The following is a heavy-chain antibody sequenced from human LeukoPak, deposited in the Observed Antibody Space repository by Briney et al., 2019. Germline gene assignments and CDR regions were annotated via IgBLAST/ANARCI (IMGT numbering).Heavy chain of an antibody. Sequence: PSETLSLTCTVSGGSISIGGYYWSWIRQHPGKGLEWIGYIYYSGSTYYNPSLKSRVTISVDTSKNQFSLKLSSVTAADTAVYYCAREGGLRRGYRGPFDYWGQGTLVTVSS. CDR3: AREGGLRRGYRGPFDY. V-gene: IGHV4-31*03. CDR2: IYYSGST. D-gene: IGHD5-12*01. J-gene: IGHJ4*02. CDR1: GGSISIGGYY.